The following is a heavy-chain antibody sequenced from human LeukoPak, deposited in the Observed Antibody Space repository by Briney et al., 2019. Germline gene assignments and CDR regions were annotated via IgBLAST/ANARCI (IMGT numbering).Heavy chain of an antibody. J-gene: IGHJ4*02. Sequence: ASVKVSCKASGYTFTSYGISWVRQAPVQGLEWMGWISTYNGNTNYAQKLQGRVTMTTDTSTTTAYMELRSLTSDDTAVYYCARDPTTQTFDYWGQGTLVTVSS. CDR1: GYTFTSYG. D-gene: IGHD4-11*01. CDR3: ARDPTTQTFDY. V-gene: IGHV1-18*01. CDR2: ISTYNGNT.